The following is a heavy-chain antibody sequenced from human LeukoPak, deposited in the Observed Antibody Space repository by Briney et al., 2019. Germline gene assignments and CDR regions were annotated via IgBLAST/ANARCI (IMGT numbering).Heavy chain of an antibody. J-gene: IGHJ4*02. V-gene: IGHV3-23*01. D-gene: IGHD3-22*01. CDR2: ISGSGGST. CDR1: GFTFSSYG. Sequence: SGGTLRLSCAASGFTFSSYGMSWVRQAPGKGLEGVSAISGSGGSTYYADSVKGRFTISRDNSKNTLYLQMNSLRAEDTAVYYCAKVPSSEWLLLLFDYWGQGTLVTVSS. CDR3: AKVPSSEWLLLLFDY.